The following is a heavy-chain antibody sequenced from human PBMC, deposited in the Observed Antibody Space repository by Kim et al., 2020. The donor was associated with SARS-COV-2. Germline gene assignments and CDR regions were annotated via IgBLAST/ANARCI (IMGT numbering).Heavy chain of an antibody. Sequence: APKFQGRVTMTADKSTSTAYMELSSLRSEDTAVYYCARRVNFGVVMYFDYWGQGTLVTVSS. V-gene: IGHV1-69*02. CDR3: ARRVNFGVVMYFDY. J-gene: IGHJ4*02. D-gene: IGHD3-3*01.